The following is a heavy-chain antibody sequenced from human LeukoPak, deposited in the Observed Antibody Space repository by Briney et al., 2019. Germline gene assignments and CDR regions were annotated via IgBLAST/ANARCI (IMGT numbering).Heavy chain of an antibody. CDR3: ARGPVRRYCSGGSCYGYYYMDV. J-gene: IGHJ6*03. Sequence: PSETLSLTCAVYGGSFSGYYWSWIRQPPGKGLEWIGEINHSGSTNYNPSLTSRVTISVDTSKNQFSLKLSSVTAADTAVYYCARGPVRRYCSGGSCYGYYYMDVWGKGTTVTVSS. D-gene: IGHD2-15*01. V-gene: IGHV4-34*01. CDR2: INHSGST. CDR1: GGSFSGYY.